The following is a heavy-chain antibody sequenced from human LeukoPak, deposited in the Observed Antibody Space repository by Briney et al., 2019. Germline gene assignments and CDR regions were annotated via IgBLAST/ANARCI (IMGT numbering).Heavy chain of an antibody. CDR3: AREGLAKRRSIDY. CDR1: GFTFSTNS. J-gene: IGHJ4*02. V-gene: IGHV3-21*01. CDR2: ISSSSSYT. D-gene: IGHD2-21*01. Sequence: GGSLRLSCAASGFTFSTNSMTWVRQAPGKGLEWVSSISSSSSYTYYADSVKGRFTISRDNAKKSLYLQMNSLRAEDTAMYYCAREGLAKRRSIDYWGQGTLVTVSS.